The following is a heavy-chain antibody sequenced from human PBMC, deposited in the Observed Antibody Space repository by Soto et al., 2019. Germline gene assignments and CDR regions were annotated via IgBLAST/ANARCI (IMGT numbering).Heavy chain of an antibody. D-gene: IGHD5-12*01. Sequence: QVQLQESGPGLVKPSETLSLTCTVSGASLNSDYWSWIRQSPGKGLEWIGYIYHMGGTDYTPSLKSRVTISIDKSKNQFSLNLRSVTAADTAVYFCARFTYKSGFNWFDPWGQGTQVTVSS. CDR2: IYHMGGT. CDR1: GASLNSDY. J-gene: IGHJ5*02. CDR3: ARFTYKSGFNWFDP. V-gene: IGHV4-59*03.